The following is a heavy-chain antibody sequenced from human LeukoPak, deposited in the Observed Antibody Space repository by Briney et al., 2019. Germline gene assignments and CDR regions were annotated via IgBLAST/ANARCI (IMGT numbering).Heavy chain of an antibody. CDR1: GFTFSSSG. D-gene: IGHD4-17*01. J-gene: IGHJ4*02. Sequence: GGSLRLSCAASGFTFSSSGMHWVRQAPGKGLEWVAFIRNDGAIKYYADSVQGRFTISRDNSMNTLYLQRNSLRAEDTAVYYCARDQRGDYEEGYFDYWGQGTLVTVPS. CDR3: ARDQRGDYEEGYFDY. V-gene: IGHV3-30*02. CDR2: IRNDGAIK.